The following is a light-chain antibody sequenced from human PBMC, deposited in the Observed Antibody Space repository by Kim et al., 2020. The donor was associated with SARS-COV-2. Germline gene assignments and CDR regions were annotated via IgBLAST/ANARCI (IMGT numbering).Light chain of an antibody. J-gene: IGLJ3*02. CDR2: SNN. CDR1: SSNIGSNT. Sequence: ELTQPPSASGTPGQRVTISSSGSSSNIGSNTVNWYQQLPGTAPKLLIYSNNQRPSGVPDRFSGSKSGTSASLAISGLQSEDEADYYCATWDDSLHAWVFGGGTQLTVL. CDR3: ATWDDSLHAWV. V-gene: IGLV1-44*01.